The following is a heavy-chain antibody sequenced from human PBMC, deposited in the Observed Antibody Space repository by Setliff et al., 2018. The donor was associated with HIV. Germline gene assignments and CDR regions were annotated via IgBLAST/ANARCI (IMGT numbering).Heavy chain of an antibody. D-gene: IGHD6-19*01. Sequence: PGGSLRLSCAASGFTFSDCSMNWVRQAPGKGLEWISYITSTGSTIFYADSVKGRFTISRDNDKNTLYLQMNSLRGEGTAVYYCARHSDWYGNDAFDIWGQGTRVTVSS. CDR3: ARHSDWYGNDAFDI. V-gene: IGHV3-48*01. J-gene: IGHJ3*02. CDR1: GFTFSDCS. CDR2: ITSTGSTI.